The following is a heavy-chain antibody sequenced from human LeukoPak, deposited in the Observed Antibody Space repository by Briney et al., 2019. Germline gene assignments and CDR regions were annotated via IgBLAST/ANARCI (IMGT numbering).Heavy chain of an antibody. CDR2: IYYSGST. CDR3: ARDSWQLDRPPFDY. V-gene: IGHV4-39*07. Sequence: PSETLSLTCTVSGGSISSSSYYWGWIRQPPGKGLEWIGSIYYSGSTYYNPSLKSRVTISVDTSKNQFSLKLSSVTAADTAVYYCARDSWQLDRPPFDYWGQGTLVTVSS. CDR1: GGSISSSSYY. D-gene: IGHD6-6*01. J-gene: IGHJ4*02.